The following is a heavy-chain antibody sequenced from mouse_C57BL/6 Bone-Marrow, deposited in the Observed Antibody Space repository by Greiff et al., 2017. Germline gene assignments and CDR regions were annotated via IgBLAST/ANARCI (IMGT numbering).Heavy chain of an antibody. Sequence: VQLQQSGAELVRPGASVKLSCTASGFNIKDDYMPWVKQRPEQGLEWIGWIDPENGDTESASQFQGKATITAAPSSNTAYLQLRSLTSEDTAVYYCTADGLDDWGQGTTLTVSS. V-gene: IGHV14-4*01. CDR1: GFNIKDDY. CDR3: TADGLDD. CDR2: IDPENGDT. J-gene: IGHJ2*01. D-gene: IGHD2-3*01.